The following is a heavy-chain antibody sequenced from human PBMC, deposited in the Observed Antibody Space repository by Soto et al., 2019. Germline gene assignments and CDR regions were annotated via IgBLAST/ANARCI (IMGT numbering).Heavy chain of an antibody. CDR2: TYYRSKWYN. V-gene: IGHV6-1*01. Sequence: PSQTLSLTCAISGDSVSSNSAAWNWIRQSPSRGLEWLGRTYYRSKWYNDYAVSVKSRITINPDTSKNQFSLQLNSVTPEDTAMYYCARNPNYYGSGSFITFDPWGQGTLVTVSS. CDR3: ARNPNYYGSGSFITFDP. J-gene: IGHJ5*02. CDR1: GDSVSSNSAA. D-gene: IGHD3-10*01.